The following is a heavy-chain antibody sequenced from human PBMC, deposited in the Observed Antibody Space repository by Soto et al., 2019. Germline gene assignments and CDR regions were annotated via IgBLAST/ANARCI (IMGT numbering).Heavy chain of an antibody. CDR3: ARRRRRQYYDYIWGSYRFNWFDP. V-gene: IGHV2-5*02. Sequence: QITLKESGPTLVKPTQTLTLTCTFSGFSLSASGVGVGWIRQPPGKALEWLALIYWDDDKRYSPSLKSRLTITKDTPNNQEVLTMTNMDPVDTATYYFARRRRRQYYDYIWGSYRFNWFDPWGQGTLVTVSS. CDR1: GFSLSASGVG. CDR2: IYWDDDK. D-gene: IGHD3-16*02. J-gene: IGHJ5*02.